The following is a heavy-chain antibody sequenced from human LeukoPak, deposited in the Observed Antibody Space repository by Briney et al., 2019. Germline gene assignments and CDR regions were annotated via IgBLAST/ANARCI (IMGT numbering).Heavy chain of an antibody. J-gene: IGHJ4*02. V-gene: IGHV3-66*01. D-gene: IGHD6-19*01. CDR3: ARERTYSSGWYVFDY. CDR1: GFTVSSNY. CDR2: IYSGGST. Sequence: LGGSLRLSCAASGFTVSSNYMSWVRQAPGKGLEWVSVIYSGGSTYYADSVKGRFTISRGNSKNTLYLQMNSLRAEDTAVYYCARERTYSSGWYVFDYWGQGTLVTVSS.